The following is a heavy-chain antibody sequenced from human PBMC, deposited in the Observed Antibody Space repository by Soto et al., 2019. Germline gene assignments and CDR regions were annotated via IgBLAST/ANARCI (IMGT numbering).Heavy chain of an antibody. CDR2: ISAYSGGT. CDR3: ARTRGTFWFDY. CDR1: GYTFTSYG. Sequence: ASVKVSCKASGYTFTSYGISWVRQAPGQGLEWMGWISAYSGGTNYAQKFQGRVTMTRDTSISTAYMELSRLRSDDTAVYYCARTRGTFWFDYWGQGTLVTVSS. D-gene: IGHD3-3*01. V-gene: IGHV1-2*02. J-gene: IGHJ4*02.